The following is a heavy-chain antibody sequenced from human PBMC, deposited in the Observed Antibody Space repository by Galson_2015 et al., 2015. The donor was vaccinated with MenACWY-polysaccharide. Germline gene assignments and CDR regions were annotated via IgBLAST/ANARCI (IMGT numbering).Heavy chain of an antibody. Sequence: SLRLSCAASEFTFSNYAIHWVRQAPGKGLEWVAVIWDDGRKRYYADSVKGRFIISRDNSENMLFLQMNNLRADDTAVYYCARAGRDGAGSFDHGGFVPWGQGALVSVSS. V-gene: IGHV3-33*01. CDR2: IWDDGRKR. CDR1: EFTFSNYA. J-gene: IGHJ5*02. D-gene: IGHD3-10*01. CDR3: ARAGRDGAGSFDHGGFVP.